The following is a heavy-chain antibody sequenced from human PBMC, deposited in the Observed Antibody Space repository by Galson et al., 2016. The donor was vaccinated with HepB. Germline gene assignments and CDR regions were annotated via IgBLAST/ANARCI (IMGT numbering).Heavy chain of an antibody. CDR3: ARDSMATITGLDGFDI. J-gene: IGHJ3*02. CDR1: GFTFTNYG. V-gene: IGHV3-33*01. Sequence: SLRLSCAASGFTFTNYGMHWARQAPGKGLEWVAVIWFDGTLKYYGDSVRGRFTISRDDSQSTLHLQMNSLRVEDTAVYYCARDSMATITGLDGFDIWGQGTMVTVSS. D-gene: IGHD5-24*01. CDR2: IWFDGTLK.